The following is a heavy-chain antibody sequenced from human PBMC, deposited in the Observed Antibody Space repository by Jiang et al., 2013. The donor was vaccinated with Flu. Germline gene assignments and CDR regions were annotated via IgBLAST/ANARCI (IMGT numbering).Heavy chain of an antibody. D-gene: IGHD3-22*01. CDR1: GGSISSGGYY. CDR2: IYYSGST. CDR3: ARGAARGGYYPQGAFDI. V-gene: IGHV4-31*03. J-gene: IGHJ3*02. Sequence: PGLVKPSQTLSLTCTVSGGSISSGGYYWSWIRQHPGKGLEWIGYIYYSGSTYYNPSLKSRVTISVDTSKNQFSLKLSSVTAADTAVYYCARGAARGGYYPQGAFDIWGQGTMVTVSS.